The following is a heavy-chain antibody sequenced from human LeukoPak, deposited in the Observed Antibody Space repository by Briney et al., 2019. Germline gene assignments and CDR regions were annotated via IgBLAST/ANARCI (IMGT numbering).Heavy chain of an antibody. CDR1: GFTFSNYA. CDR2: ISYDGSNK. CDR3: AREGGDY. V-gene: IGHV3-30*19. J-gene: IGHJ4*02. Sequence: PGGSLRLSCAASGFTFSNYAMHWVRQAPGKGLEWVAVISYDGSNKYYADSVKGRFTISRDNSKNTLYLQMNSLRAEDTAVYYCAREGGDYWGQGTLVTVSS.